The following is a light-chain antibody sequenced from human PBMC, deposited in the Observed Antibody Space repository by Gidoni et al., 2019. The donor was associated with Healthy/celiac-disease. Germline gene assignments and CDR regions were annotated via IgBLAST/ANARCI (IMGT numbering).Light chain of an antibody. CDR2: YVS. V-gene: IGLV2-14*03. CDR3: SSYTSSNTLVL. J-gene: IGLJ2*01. CDR1: SHSVGCYNY. Sequence: QSALTTPASVARTPGQSITIPCTGTSHSVGCYNYVSWYQQHPGTAPKLMIYYVSNRPSGVSNRFSCSKSCNTASLTISGLQAEDEADYYCSSYTSSNTLVLFGGGTKLTVL.